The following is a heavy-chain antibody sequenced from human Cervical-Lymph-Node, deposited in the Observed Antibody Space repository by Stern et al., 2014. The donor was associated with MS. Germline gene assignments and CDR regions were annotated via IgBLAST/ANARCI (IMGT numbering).Heavy chain of an antibody. CDR3: AQSLVYCGMDV. CDR1: GHTFPSYS. CDR2: IRHNGQT. J-gene: IGHJ6*02. Sequence: VQLVESGAEMKKPGASVKVSCKASGHTFPSYSISWVRQAPGQGLEWMGWIRHNGQTKYPQKFEGRVTMTTDTLTSTAYMELRSLASDDTAVYYCAQSLVYCGMDVWGQGTAVTVSS. V-gene: IGHV1-18*01. D-gene: IGHD6-6*01.